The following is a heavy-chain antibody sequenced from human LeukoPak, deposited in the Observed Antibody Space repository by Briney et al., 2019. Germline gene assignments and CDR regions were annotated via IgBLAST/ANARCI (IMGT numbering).Heavy chain of an antibody. D-gene: IGHD2-8*02. J-gene: IGHJ4*02. CDR2: FYVGGNT. V-gene: IGHV4-4*07. CDR3: ARDRAGGYFDY. CDR1: GDSISASD. Sequence: PSATLSLTCTVSGDSISASDWSWIRQSAGKGLEWIGRFYVGGNTRYSPSLNSRVTMSADTSKNLLSLTLTSLTAADTAVYYCARDRAGGYFDYWGRGTLVTVSS.